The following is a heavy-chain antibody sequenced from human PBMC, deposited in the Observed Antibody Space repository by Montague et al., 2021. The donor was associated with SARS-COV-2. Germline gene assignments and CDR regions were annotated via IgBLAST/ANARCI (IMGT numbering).Heavy chain of an antibody. V-gene: IGHV4-59*10. CDR1: GGSLSGYY. D-gene: IGHD3-16*01. J-gene: IGHJ6*02. CDR3: ARNPGEYYGMDV. Sequence: SETLSLTCAVHGGSLSGYYWSWIRQPAGKGLEWIGRIYSSGSINYNPSLKTRITLSVDTSKNQLSLRLNSVTAADTAVYYCARNPGEYYGMDVWGQGTTVTVS. CDR2: IYSSGSI.